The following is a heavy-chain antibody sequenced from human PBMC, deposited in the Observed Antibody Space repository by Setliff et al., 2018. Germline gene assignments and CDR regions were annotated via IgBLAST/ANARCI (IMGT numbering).Heavy chain of an antibody. J-gene: IGHJ6*03. CDR2: INAGNGYT. D-gene: IGHD6-6*01. CDR1: GYAFCSSG. Sequence: ASVKVSCKASGYAFCSSGLHWVRQAPGQRLEWMGWINAGNGYTKFSQKFQDTITMTADTPASTAYMELSSLRSEDTAVYYSAREGVDSRSSTDYRYYMDVWGKGTTVTVSS. CDR3: AREGVDSRSSTDYRYYMDV. V-gene: IGHV1-3*01.